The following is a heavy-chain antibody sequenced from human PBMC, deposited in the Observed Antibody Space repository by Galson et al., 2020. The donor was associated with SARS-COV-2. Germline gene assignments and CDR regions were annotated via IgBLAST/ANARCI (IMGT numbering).Heavy chain of an antibody. J-gene: IGHJ4*02. Sequence: ESGPTLVKPTQTLTLTCTFSGFSLTTSGMCVGWIRQPPGNALEWLARIDWDDDEYYSASLKTRLTISKDTSKNQVVLTMTNMDPVDTATYYCARIDSSGCRGNYWGQGTLVTVSS. D-gene: IGHD6-19*01. CDR1: GFSLTTSGMC. CDR2: IDWDDDE. V-gene: IGHV2-70*11. CDR3: ARIDSSGCRGNY.